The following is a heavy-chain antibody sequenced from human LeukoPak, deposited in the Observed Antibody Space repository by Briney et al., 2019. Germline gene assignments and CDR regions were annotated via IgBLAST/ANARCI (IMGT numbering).Heavy chain of an antibody. CDR1: GFTFASYS. Sequence: GGSLRLSCAASGFTFASYSMNWVRQAPGKGLEWVSSISGDSTYIYNAGSVKGRFTISRDNAQASLYLQMISLRADDTAVCYCARVSGRLERQSDLDYWGQGTLVIVSS. V-gene: IGHV3-21*01. CDR3: ARVSGRLERQSDLDY. D-gene: IGHD1-1*01. J-gene: IGHJ4*02. CDR2: ISGDSTYI.